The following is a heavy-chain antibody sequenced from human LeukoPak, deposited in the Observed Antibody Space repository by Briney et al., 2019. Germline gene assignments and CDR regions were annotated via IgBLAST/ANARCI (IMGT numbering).Heavy chain of an antibody. Sequence: PGGSLRLSCAASGFTFSSYGMHWVRQAPGKGLEWVANIRHDGREKYYVDSVKGRFTISRDNAKNSLYLQMNSLSAEDTAVYYCARRDSGSYSLPFDHWGQGTLVTVSS. J-gene: IGHJ4*02. V-gene: IGHV3-7*05. CDR1: GFTFSSYG. D-gene: IGHD1-26*01. CDR3: ARRDSGSYSLPFDH. CDR2: IRHDGREK.